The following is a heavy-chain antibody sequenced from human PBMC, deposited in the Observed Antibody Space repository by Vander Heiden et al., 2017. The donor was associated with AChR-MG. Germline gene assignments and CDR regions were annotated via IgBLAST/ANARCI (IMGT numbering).Heavy chain of an antibody. CDR2: ISGSGGST. V-gene: IGHV3-23*01. D-gene: IGHD6-19*01. J-gene: IGHJ6*02. CDR3: AKDLIAVAKGGYYYYGMDV. Sequence: EVQLLESGGGLVQPGGSLRLSCAASGFTFSSYALGWVRQAPGKVLEWVSAISGSGGSTYYADSVKGRFTISRDNSKNTLYLQMNSLRAEDTAVYYCAKDLIAVAKGGYYYYGMDVWGQGTTVTVSS. CDR1: GFTFSSYA.